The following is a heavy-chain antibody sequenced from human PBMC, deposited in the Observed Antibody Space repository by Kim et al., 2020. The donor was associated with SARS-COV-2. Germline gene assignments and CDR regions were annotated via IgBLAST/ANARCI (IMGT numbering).Heavy chain of an antibody. D-gene: IGHD2-15*01. J-gene: IGHJ6*02. CDR3: ARDMVAGAKGAWGMDV. CDR2: IWYDGSNQ. V-gene: IGHV3-33*08. Sequence: GGSLRLSCAASGFTFSTYGIHWVRQAPGKGLEWVAVIWYDGSNQYYADSVKGRFTISRDNSKNTLYLQMNTLRPEDTAVYYCARDMVAGAKGAWGMDVWGQGTTVTVSS. CDR1: GFTFSTYG.